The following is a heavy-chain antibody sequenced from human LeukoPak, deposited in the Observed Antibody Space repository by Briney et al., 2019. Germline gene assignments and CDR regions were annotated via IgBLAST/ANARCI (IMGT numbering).Heavy chain of an antibody. D-gene: IGHD6-6*01. V-gene: IGHV3-64*01. CDR1: GFTFSSYT. Sequence: PGGSLRLSCAASGFTFSSYTMHWVRQAPGKGLEYVSAISSNGGSTYYANSVKGRFTISRDNSKNTLYLQMGSLRAEDMAVYYCARQYSSSSPFDYWGQGTLVTVSS. J-gene: IGHJ4*02. CDR2: ISSNGGST. CDR3: ARQYSSSSPFDY.